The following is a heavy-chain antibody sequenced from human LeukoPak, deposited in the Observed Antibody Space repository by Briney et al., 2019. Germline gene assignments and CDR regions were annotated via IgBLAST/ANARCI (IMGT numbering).Heavy chain of an antibody. CDR3: ARESRPRVVVAASLYYYYYGMDV. CDR1: GYTFTSYG. J-gene: IGHJ6*02. D-gene: IGHD2-15*01. Sequence: GASVKVSCKASGYTFTSYGISWVRQAPGQGLKWMGWISAYNGNTNYAQKLQARVTMTTDTSTSTAYMELRSLRSDDTAVYYCARESRPRVVVAASLYYYYYGMDVWGQGTTVTVSS. V-gene: IGHV1-18*01. CDR2: ISAYNGNT.